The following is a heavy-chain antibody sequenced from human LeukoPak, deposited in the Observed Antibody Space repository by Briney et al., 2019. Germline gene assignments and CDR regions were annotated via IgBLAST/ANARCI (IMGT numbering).Heavy chain of an antibody. CDR1: GFTFSSYW. CDR2: INTDGSTT. V-gene: IGHV3-74*01. J-gene: IGHJ4*02. D-gene: IGHD1-26*01. Sequence: GGSPRLSCAASGFTFSSYWMHWVRQAPGEGLVWVSRINTDGSTTNYADSMKGRFTISRDNAENTLYLQLNSLRAEDTAVYYCAKAGSYRFDDWGQGTLVTVSS. CDR3: AKAGSYRFDD.